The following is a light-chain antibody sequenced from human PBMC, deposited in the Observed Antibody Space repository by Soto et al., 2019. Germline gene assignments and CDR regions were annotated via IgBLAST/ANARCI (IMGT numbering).Light chain of an antibody. CDR2: GAS. Sequence: EIVLTQSPGTLSLSPGEGATLSCRASQSISSNFLAWYQQKRGQAPRLLIHGASNRATGIPDRFSGSGSGTDFTLTITRLEPEDFAVYYCQKYGGSPRTFGQGTKVEVK. CDR1: QSISSNF. V-gene: IGKV3-20*01. CDR3: QKYGGSPRT. J-gene: IGKJ1*01.